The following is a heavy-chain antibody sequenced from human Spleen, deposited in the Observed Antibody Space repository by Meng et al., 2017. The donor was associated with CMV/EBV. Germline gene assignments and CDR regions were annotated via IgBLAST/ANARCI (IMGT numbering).Heavy chain of an antibody. CDR2: IRYDGYEK. D-gene: IGHD1-26*01. J-gene: IGHJ4*01. V-gene: IGHV3-7*01. CDR3: ARERSGSHKHDY. CDR1: GFTFRSYW. Sequence: GESLKISCAASGFTFRSYWMSWVRQAPGKGLEWVANIRYDGYEKYFVDSVKGRFTVSRDNAENSLFLQMNSLGVDDTGVYYGARERSGSHKHDYWGHGTLVTVSS.